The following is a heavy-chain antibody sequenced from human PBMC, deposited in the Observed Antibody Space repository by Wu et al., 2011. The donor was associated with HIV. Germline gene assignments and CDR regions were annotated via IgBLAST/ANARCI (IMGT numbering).Heavy chain of an antibody. CDR3: ARDRGINEEIGAFDI. Sequence: QLVQSGAEMKRPGSSVKVSCRASEGSFSSYAINWVRQAPGQGLEWMGRIIPIFDKAKYARKFQGRVTITADKYTGIAYMQMRSLRSEDTATYFCARDRGINEEIGAFDIWGQGTLGHCLF. CDR2: IIPIFDKA. V-gene: IGHV1-69*04. CDR1: EGSFSSYA. J-gene: IGHJ3*02. D-gene: IGHD1-1*01.